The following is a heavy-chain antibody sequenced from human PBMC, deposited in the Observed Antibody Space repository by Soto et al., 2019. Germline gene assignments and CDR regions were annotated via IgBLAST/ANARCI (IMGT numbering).Heavy chain of an antibody. J-gene: IGHJ4*02. CDR2: ISYDGSNK. CDR3: AKDDTAMIVVVPSS. CDR1: GFTFSSYG. Sequence: GGSLRLSCAASGFTFSSYGMHWVRQAPGKGLEWVAVISYDGSNKYYADSVKGRFTISRDNSKNTLYLQMNSLRAEDTAVYYCAKDDTAMIVVVPSSWGQGTLVTGSS. V-gene: IGHV3-30*18. D-gene: IGHD3-22*01.